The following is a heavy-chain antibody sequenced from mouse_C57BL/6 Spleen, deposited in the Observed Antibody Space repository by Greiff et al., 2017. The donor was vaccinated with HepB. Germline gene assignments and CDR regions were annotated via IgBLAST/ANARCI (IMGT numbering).Heavy chain of an antibody. Sequence: EVKLVESGEGLVKPGGSLKLSCAASGFTFSSYAMSWVRQTPEKRLEWVAYISSGGDYIYYADTVKGRFTISRDNARNTLYLQMSSLKSEDTAMYYCTRDEGGNYVGAMDYWGQGTSVTVSS. J-gene: IGHJ4*01. CDR1: GFTFSSYA. CDR3: TRDEGGNYVGAMDY. CDR2: ISSGGDYI. D-gene: IGHD2-1*01. V-gene: IGHV5-9-1*02.